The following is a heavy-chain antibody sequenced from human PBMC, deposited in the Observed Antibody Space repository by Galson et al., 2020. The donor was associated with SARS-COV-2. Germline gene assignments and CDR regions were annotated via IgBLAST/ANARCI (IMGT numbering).Heavy chain of an antibody. D-gene: IGHD6-13*01. CDR1: GFTFSSYW. CDR3: ARDIAAAGQDYYYYGMDV. CDR2: IKQDGSEK. J-gene: IGHJ6*02. Sequence: GGSLRLSCAASGFTFSSYWMSWVRQAPGKGLEWVANIKQDGSEKYYVDSVKGRFTISRDNAKNSPYLQMNSLRAEDTAVYYCARDIAAAGQDYYYYGMDVWGQGTTVTVSS. V-gene: IGHV3-7*01.